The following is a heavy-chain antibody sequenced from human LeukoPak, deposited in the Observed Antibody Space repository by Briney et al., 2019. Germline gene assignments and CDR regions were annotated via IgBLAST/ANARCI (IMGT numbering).Heavy chain of an antibody. CDR3: ARGRYLTTSGGAAAGFLDY. V-gene: IGHV4-34*01. CDR1: GFTFSSYW. J-gene: IGHJ4*02. D-gene: IGHD6-13*01. CDR2: INHSGST. Sequence: GSLRLSCAASGFTFSSYWMSWVRQAPGKGLEWLGEINHSGSTHYNPSLKSRVTISVDTSQKQFSLRLTSVTAADTAVYYCARGRYLTTSGGAAAGFLDYWGQGSLVTVST.